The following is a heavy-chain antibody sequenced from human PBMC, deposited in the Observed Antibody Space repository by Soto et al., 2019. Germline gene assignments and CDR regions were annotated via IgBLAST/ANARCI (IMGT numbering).Heavy chain of an antibody. CDR3: AKDELGYFYYDSSGYGGNFDY. CDR2: ISSSGGGT. J-gene: IGHJ4*02. V-gene: IGHV3-23*01. D-gene: IGHD3-22*01. CDR1: GFTFSNYA. Sequence: GGSLRLSCAASGFTFSNYAMTWVRQAPGKGLEWVSAISSSGGGTYYADSVKGRFTISRDNSKNTLYLQMNSLRDEDTAVYYCAKDELGYFYYDSSGYGGNFDYWGQGTLVTVSS.